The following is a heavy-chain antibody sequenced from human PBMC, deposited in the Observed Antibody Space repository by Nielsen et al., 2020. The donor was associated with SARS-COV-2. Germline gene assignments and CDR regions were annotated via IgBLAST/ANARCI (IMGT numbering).Heavy chain of an antibody. CDR3: ATDGKGGSEYFQD. D-gene: IGHD1-14*01. J-gene: IGHJ1*01. Sequence: GESLKISCAASGFTVRSYGMHWVRQAPGKGLEWVAVISYDGDNQYYADSVKGRFTISRDNSKNTLFLQMNTLRPEDTGVYYCATDGKGGSEYFQDWGQGTLVTVSS. CDR2: ISYDGDNQ. V-gene: IGHV3-30*03. CDR1: GFTVRSYG.